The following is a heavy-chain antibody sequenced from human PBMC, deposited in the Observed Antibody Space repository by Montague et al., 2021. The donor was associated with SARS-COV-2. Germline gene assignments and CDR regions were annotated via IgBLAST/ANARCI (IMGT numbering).Heavy chain of an antibody. CDR3: VRDTGSAQAGFDA. V-gene: IGHV6-1*01. CDR1: GDSVWSNTAA. Sequence: CAISGDSVWSNTAAWNWIRQSPSGGLEWLGRTNYRSKWTSDCATXVEGRISIDLNTSKNQFFLHLRSVTPEDTGVYYCVRDTGSAQAGFDAWGQGTLVTVSS. J-gene: IGHJ4*02. D-gene: IGHD4-17*01. CDR2: TNYRSKWTS.